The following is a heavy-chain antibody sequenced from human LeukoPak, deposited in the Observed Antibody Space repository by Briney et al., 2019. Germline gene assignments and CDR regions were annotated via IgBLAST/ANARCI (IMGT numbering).Heavy chain of an antibody. CDR2: IRPDGSTK. D-gene: IGHD2-15*01. Sequence: GGSLRLSCAASGFTFSSYAMSWVRQAPGKVLEWVAIIRPDGSTKYHPDSVKGRFTISRDNSKNTLYLQMNSLRVEDTAVYYCATQSRDCSGTACSWGVVDYWGQGTLVTVSA. V-gene: IGHV3-33*08. CDR1: GFTFSSYA. CDR3: ATQSRDCSGTACSWGVVDY. J-gene: IGHJ4*02.